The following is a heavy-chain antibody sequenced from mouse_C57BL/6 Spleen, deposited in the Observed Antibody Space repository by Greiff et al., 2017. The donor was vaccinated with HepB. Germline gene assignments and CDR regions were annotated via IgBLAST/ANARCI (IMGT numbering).Heavy chain of an antibody. CDR1: GYTFTSYW. CDR3: AKAYGNYVGFDY. Sequence: QVQLQQPGAELVRPGSSVKLSCKASGYTFTSYWMHWVKQRPIQGLEWIGNIDPSDSETNYNQKFKDKATLTVDKSSSTAYMQLSSLTSEDSAVYYCAKAYGNYVGFDYWGQGTTLTVSS. D-gene: IGHD2-1*01. J-gene: IGHJ2*01. CDR2: IDPSDSET. V-gene: IGHV1-52*01.